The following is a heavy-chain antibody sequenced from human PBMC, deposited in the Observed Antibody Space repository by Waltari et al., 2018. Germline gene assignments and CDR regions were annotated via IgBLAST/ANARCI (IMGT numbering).Heavy chain of an antibody. V-gene: IGHV4-34*01. CDR1: GGSFSGYY. D-gene: IGHD1-26*01. Sequence: QVQLQQWGAGLLKPSETLSLTCAVYGGSFSGYYWSWIRHPPGKGLEWIGEINHSGSTNYNPSLKSRVTISVDTSKNQFSLKLSSVTAADTAVYYCASQPYQYSGSPPGAYWGQGTLVTVSS. CDR3: ASQPYQYSGSPPGAY. CDR2: INHSGST. J-gene: IGHJ4*02.